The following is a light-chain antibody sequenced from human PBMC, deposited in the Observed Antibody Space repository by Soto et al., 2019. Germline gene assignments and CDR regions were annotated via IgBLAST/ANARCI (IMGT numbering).Light chain of an antibody. CDR3: QQSYRTPYT. CDR2: DAS. Sequence: DIQMTQSPSSLSASVGDRVTITCRASQGISTYLVWYQQRQGRAPKLLIYDASSLLSGDPSRFSGSVSGTDFTLTISRLQPEDFATYYCQQSYRTPYTFGQGTKLETK. V-gene: IGKV1-39*01. J-gene: IGKJ2*01. CDR1: QGISTY.